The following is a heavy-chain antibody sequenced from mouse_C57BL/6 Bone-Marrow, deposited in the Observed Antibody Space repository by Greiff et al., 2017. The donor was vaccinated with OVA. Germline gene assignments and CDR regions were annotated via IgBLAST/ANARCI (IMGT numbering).Heavy chain of an antibody. J-gene: IGHJ4*01. Sequence: QVQLQQSGPGLVQPSQSLSITCTVSGFSLTSYGVHWVRQSPGKGLEWLGVIWRGGSTDYNAAFMSRLSITKDNSKSQVFFKMNSLQADDTAVYYCAKKKEAYYSNYYAMDYWGQGTSVTVSS. D-gene: IGHD2-5*01. CDR1: GFSLTSYG. V-gene: IGHV2-5*01. CDR3: AKKKEAYYSNYYAMDY. CDR2: IWRGGST.